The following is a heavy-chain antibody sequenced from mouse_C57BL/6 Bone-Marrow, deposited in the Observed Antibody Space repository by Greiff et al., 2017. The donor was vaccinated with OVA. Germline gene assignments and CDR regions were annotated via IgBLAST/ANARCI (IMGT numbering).Heavy chain of an antibody. Sequence: VQLQQSGPELVKPGASVKISCKASGYTFTDYYMNWVKQSHGKSLEWIGDINPNNGGTSYNQKFKGKATLTVDKSSSTAYMELRSLTSEDSAVYYCAMCYGNYYYYAMDYWGQGTSVTVSS. V-gene: IGHV1-26*01. J-gene: IGHJ4*01. CDR1: GYTFTDYY. CDR3: AMCYGNYYYYAMDY. CDR2: INPNNGGT. D-gene: IGHD2-1*01.